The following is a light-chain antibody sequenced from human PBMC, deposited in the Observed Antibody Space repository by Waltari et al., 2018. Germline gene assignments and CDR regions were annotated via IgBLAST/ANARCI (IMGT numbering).Light chain of an antibody. CDR2: DLF. CDR3: NSYTGSSSWV. Sequence: QSALPQPASVSGSPGQSITLSCTGHSIDAGLYHNVTCYQKHPGKATKLIIYDLFEPPSGVSNRFAGSKSGNTASLTISGLLAEDEADYYCNSYTGSSSWVFGGGTKLTVL. CDR1: SIDAGLYHN. V-gene: IGLV2-14*01. J-gene: IGLJ3*02.